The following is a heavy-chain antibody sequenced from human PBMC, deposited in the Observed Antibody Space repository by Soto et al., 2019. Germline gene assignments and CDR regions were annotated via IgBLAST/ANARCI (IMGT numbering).Heavy chain of an antibody. D-gene: IGHD2-8*02. CDR1: GDSSSTYY. CDR2: INYSGRS. Sequence: QVQLQESGPGLVKSSETLSLTCSVSGDSSSTYYWGWIRQPPGRGLEWIGYINYSGRSNHNPSLKSRPSISVDAWKNQVSLKLTSVTAADTAVYYCARSYCADSVSCNWFDPWGQGTLVVVSS. CDR3: ARSYCADSVSCNWFDP. J-gene: IGHJ5*02. V-gene: IGHV4-59*01.